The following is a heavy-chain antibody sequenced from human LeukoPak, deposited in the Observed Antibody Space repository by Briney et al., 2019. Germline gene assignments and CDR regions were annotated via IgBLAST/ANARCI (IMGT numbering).Heavy chain of an antibody. J-gene: IGHJ4*02. CDR2: ISGSGGST. V-gene: IGHV3-23*01. CDR3: ARDRIQLGQDY. D-gene: IGHD6-6*01. Sequence: GGSLRLSCAASGFTFSSYAMSWVRQAPGKGLEWVSAISGSGGSTYYADSVKGRFTISRDNAKNSLYLQMNSLRAEDTAVYYCARDRIQLGQDYWGQGTLVTVSS. CDR1: GFTFSSYA.